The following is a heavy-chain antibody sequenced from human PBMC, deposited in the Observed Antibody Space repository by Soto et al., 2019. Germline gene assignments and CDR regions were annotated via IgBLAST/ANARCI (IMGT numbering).Heavy chain of an antibody. Sequence: EVQLLESGGGLVQPGGSLRLSCAASGFTFSSYAMNWVRQAPGKGLEWVSVISGSGGSTYYADAVKGRFTISRDNAKNTLYLQMNSLRAEDTAGYYCAKRTVGWYFDLWGRGTLATVSS. CDR2: ISGSGGST. V-gene: IGHV3-23*01. CDR1: GFTFSSYA. CDR3: AKRTVGWYFDL. D-gene: IGHD4-17*01. J-gene: IGHJ2*01.